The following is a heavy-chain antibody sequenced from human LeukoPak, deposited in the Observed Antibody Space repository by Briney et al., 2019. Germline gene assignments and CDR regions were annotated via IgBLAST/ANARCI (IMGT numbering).Heavy chain of an antibody. CDR1: GYTFTGYY. CDR3: ARCSGGSCWFDY. J-gene: IGHJ4*02. CDR2: INPNSGGA. Sequence: ASVKVSCKASGYTFTGYYMHWVRQGPGQGLEWMGWINPNSGGANYAQKLQGRVTMTTDTSTSTAYMELRSLRSDDTAVYYCARCSGGSCWFDYWGQGTLVTVSS. D-gene: IGHD2-15*01. V-gene: IGHV1-2*02.